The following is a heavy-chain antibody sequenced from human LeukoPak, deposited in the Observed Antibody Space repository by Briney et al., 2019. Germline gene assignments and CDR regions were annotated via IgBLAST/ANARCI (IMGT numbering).Heavy chain of an antibody. CDR2: ISGSGGST. D-gene: IGHD3-10*01. CDR3: AKAGGSGSYGLQYYYYMDV. V-gene: IGHV3-23*01. Sequence: PGGSLRLSCAASGFTFSSYAMGWVRQAPGKGLEWVSAISGSGGSTYYADSVKGRFTISRDNSKNTLYLQMNSLRAEDTALYYCAKAGGSGSYGLQYYYYMDVWGKGTTVTVSS. CDR1: GFTFSSYA. J-gene: IGHJ6*03.